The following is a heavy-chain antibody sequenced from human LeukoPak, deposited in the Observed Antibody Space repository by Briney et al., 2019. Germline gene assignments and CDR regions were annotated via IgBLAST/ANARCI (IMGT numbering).Heavy chain of an antibody. Sequence: GGSLRLSCAASGFTFSSYGMHWVRQAPGKGLVWVSRINSDGSSTSYADSVKGRFTISRDNAKNSLYLQMNSLRAEDTAVYYCARDSPGDYIDYWGQGILVAVSS. D-gene: IGHD4-17*01. CDR2: INSDGSST. V-gene: IGHV3-74*01. CDR3: ARDSPGDYIDY. CDR1: GFTFSSYG. J-gene: IGHJ4*02.